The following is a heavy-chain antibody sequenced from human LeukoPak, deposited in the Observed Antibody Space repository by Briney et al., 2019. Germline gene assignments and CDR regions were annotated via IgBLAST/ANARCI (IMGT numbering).Heavy chain of an antibody. CDR2: IKQDGSEK. J-gene: IGHJ4*02. V-gene: IGHV3-7*01. CDR3: ARGGWTLRYFDWLLY. D-gene: IGHD3-9*01. Sequence: GGSLRLSCAASGFTFSSYWMSWVGRAPGKGLEWVANIKQDGSEKYYVDSVKGRFTISRDNAKNSLYLQMNSLRAEDTAVYYCARGGWTLRYFDWLLYWGQGTLVTVSS. CDR1: GFTFSSYW.